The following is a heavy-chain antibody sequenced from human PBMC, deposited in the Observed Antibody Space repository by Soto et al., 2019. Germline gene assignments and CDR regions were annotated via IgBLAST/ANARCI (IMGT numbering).Heavy chain of an antibody. Sequence: QVQLQESGPGLVKPSQTLSLTCTVSAGSIGIGFYYWSWIRQHPGKGLEWIGYIYSRGNTYYNPSLQIRVSISLDTSDNQFSLTLSSVTAADTAVYYCARGTYYFYMDVWGKGTTVTVSS. CDR1: AGSIGIGFYY. J-gene: IGHJ6*03. V-gene: IGHV4-31*03. CDR3: ARGTYYFYMDV. CDR2: IYSRGNT.